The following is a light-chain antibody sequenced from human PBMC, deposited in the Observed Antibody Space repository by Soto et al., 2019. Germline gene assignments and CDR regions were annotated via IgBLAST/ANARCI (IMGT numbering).Light chain of an antibody. CDR2: EVN. J-gene: IGLJ1*01. Sequence: QSALTQPPSVSGSPGQSVTISCTGTSSDVGGYIYVSWYQQHPGKAPKLMIYEVNKRPSGVPDRFSGSKSGNTASLTVSGLLPDDEADYFCSSYTTAGSSYYVFGTGTKVTVL. V-gene: IGLV2-8*01. CDR3: SSYTTAGSSYYV. CDR1: SSDVGGYIY.